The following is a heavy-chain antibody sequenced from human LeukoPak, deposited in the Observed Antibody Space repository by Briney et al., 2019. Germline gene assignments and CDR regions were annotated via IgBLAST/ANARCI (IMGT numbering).Heavy chain of an antibody. J-gene: IGHJ6*02. CDR2: INHSGST. Sequence: PSETLSLTCAVYGGSFSGYYWSWIRQPPGKGLEWIGEINHSGSTNYNPSLKSRATISVDTSKNQFSLKLSSVTAADTAVYYCATTHYDILTGPPSNYYGMDVWGQGTTVTVSS. CDR3: ATTHYDILTGPPSNYYGMDV. V-gene: IGHV4-34*01. CDR1: GGSFSGYY. D-gene: IGHD3-9*01.